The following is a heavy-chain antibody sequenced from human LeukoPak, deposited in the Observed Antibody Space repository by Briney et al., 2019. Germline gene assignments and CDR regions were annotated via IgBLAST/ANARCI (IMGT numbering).Heavy chain of an antibody. Sequence: GGSLRLSCVASAFIFTNYGLHWVRQAPGKGLEWVAVIWYDGSRKYYADSVKGRFTISRDNSKNTLSLQMDSLRVEDTAVYYCARADCSSSSCPSKFDYWGQGTLVTVSS. D-gene: IGHD2-2*01. CDR2: IWYDGSRK. V-gene: IGHV3-33*01. J-gene: IGHJ4*02. CDR3: ARADCSSSSCPSKFDY. CDR1: AFIFTNYG.